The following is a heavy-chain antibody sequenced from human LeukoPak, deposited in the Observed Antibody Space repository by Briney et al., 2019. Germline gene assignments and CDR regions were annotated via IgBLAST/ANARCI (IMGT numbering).Heavy chain of an antibody. Sequence: SETLSLTCTVSGGSISSSSYYWGWIRQPPGKGLEWIGSIYYSGSTYYNPSLKSRVTISVDTSKNQFSLKLSSVTAADTAAYYCAGALLPYFDYWGQGTLVTVSS. CDR3: AGALLPYFDY. V-gene: IGHV4-39*01. CDR2: IYYSGST. J-gene: IGHJ4*02. D-gene: IGHD4/OR15-4a*01. CDR1: GGSISSSSYY.